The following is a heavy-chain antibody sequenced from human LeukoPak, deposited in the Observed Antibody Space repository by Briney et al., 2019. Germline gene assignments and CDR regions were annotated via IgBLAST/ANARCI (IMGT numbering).Heavy chain of an antibody. CDR1: GFTFSSYG. CDR3: AKGDGSGPAYPFDY. J-gene: IGHJ4*02. D-gene: IGHD3-10*01. V-gene: IGHV3-30*18. CDR2: ISYDGSNK. Sequence: GGSLRLSYAASGFTFSSYGMHWVRQAPGKGLEWVAVISYDGSNKYYADSVKGRFTISRDNSKNTLYLQMNSLRAEDTAVYYCAKGDGSGPAYPFDYWGQGTLVTVSS.